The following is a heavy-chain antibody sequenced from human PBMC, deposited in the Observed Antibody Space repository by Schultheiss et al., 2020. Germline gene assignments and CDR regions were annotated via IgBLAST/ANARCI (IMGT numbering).Heavy chain of an antibody. D-gene: IGHD5-12*01. V-gene: IGHV3-30*18. CDR3: AKTWLRLGRYYYYGMDV. J-gene: IGHJ6*02. CDR1: GFTFSNFG. Sequence: GGSLRLSCAASGFTFSNFGMHWVRQAPGKGLEWVAVISYDGSNKYYADSVKGRFTISRDNSKNTLYLQMNSLRAEDTAVYYCAKTWLRLGRYYYYGMDVWGQGTTVTVSS. CDR2: ISYDGSNK.